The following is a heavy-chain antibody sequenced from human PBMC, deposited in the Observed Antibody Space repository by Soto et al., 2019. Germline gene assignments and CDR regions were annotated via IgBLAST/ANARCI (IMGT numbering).Heavy chain of an antibody. D-gene: IGHD3-10*01. CDR3: AISTMRDNWFEP. Sequence: QVHLVQSGAEVKKPGASGKVSCKASGYTFTTYAIHWVRQAPGKRLEWIGGINAGNGNTKYSQKFQVRVTITRDTSASTSYIEWSSLKSQDTAVYYCAISTMRDNWFEPWGQGTLVTVS. V-gene: IGHV1-3*01. CDR2: INAGNGNT. CDR1: GYTFTTYA. J-gene: IGHJ5*02.